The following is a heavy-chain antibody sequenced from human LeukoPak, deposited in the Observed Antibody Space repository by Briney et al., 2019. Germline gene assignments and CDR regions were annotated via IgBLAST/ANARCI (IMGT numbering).Heavy chain of an antibody. J-gene: IGHJ5*02. CDR2: IYYSGST. CDR1: GGSISSYY. Sequence: PSETLSLTCTVSGGSISSYYWSWIRQPPGKGLEWIGYIYYSGSTNYNPSLKSRVTISVDTSKNQFSLKLSSVTAADTAVYYCARGYRGYGRDWFGFDPWGQGTLVTVSS. D-gene: IGHD3-16*02. CDR3: ARGYRGYGRDWFGFDP. V-gene: IGHV4-59*01.